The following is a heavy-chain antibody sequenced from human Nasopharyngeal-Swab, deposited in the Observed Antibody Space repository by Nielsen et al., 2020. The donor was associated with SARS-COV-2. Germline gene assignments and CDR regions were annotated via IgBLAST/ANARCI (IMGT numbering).Heavy chain of an antibody. CDR3: ASQLGHPDS. CDR1: GFTFSSHW. V-gene: IGHV3-74*01. CDR2: ISEDGSIT. D-gene: IGHD2-2*01. J-gene: IGHJ4*02. Sequence: LTCAASGFTFSSHWMHWVRQAPGEGLVWVSRISEDGSITTYADSVKGRFTISRDNAKNTLFLQMHSLRADDTAIYYCASQLGHPDSWGQGTLVTVSS.